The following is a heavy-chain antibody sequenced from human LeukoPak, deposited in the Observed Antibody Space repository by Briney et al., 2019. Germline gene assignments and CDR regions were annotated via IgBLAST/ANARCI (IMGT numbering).Heavy chain of an antibody. V-gene: IGHV3-21*01. CDR3: ARDEAAAGTASH. J-gene: IGHJ4*02. CDR1: GCTFSSYS. D-gene: IGHD6-13*01. CDR2: ISSSSSYI. Sequence: GGSLRLSCAASGCTFSSYSMNWVRQAPGKGLGLVSSISSSSSYIYYADSVKGRFTISRDNAKNSLYLQMNSLRAEDTAVYYCARDEAAAGTASHWGQGTLVTVSS.